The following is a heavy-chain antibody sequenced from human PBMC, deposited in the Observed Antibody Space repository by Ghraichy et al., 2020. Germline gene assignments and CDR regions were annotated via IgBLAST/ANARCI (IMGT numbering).Heavy chain of an antibody. CDR3: ASNGDYTYYLDH. D-gene: IGHD4-17*01. J-gene: IGHJ4*02. CDR1: GFTFTCYS. Sequence: GGSLRLSCTASGFTFTCYSMNWVRQAPGKGLEWLSYISSGGSIIYYADAVKGLFTISRDNAKNSVYLQMNSLRDDDTAAYYCASNGDYTYYLDHCGQGTLGTVSS. CDR2: ISSGGSII. V-gene: IGHV3-48*02.